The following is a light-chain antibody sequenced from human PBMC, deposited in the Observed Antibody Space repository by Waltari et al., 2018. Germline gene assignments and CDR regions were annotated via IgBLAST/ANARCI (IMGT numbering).Light chain of an antibody. J-gene: IGKJ1*01. Sequence: EIVLTQSPGTLSLSPGERATLSCRASQTISRGYLAWYQQKPGQAPRLLIYGASSRATGIADRFSGSGSGADFTLSISRLEPDDFVVYYCQQYENSPRTFGQGTKVEI. CDR1: QTISRGY. CDR2: GAS. CDR3: QQYENSPRT. V-gene: IGKV3-20*01.